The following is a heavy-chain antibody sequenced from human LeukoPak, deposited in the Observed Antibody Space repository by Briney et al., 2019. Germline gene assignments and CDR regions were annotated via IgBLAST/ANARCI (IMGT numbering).Heavy chain of an antibody. Sequence: PGGSLRLSCAASGFTFSNAWMSWVRQAPGKGLEWVAVIWYDGSNKYYADSVKGRFTISRDNSKNTLYLQMNSLRAEDTAVYYCASGWRDGYNNWGQGTLVTVSS. CDR3: ASGWRDGYNN. CDR1: GFTFSNAW. D-gene: IGHD5-24*01. J-gene: IGHJ4*02. CDR2: IWYDGSNK. V-gene: IGHV3-33*08.